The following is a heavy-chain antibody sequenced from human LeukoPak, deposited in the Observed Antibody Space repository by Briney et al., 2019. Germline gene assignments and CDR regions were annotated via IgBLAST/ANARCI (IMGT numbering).Heavy chain of an antibody. D-gene: IGHD3-3*01. V-gene: IGHV3-74*01. J-gene: IGHJ6*02. CDR2: INSDGSST. CDR1: GFTFSSYW. Sequence: GGSLRLSCAASGFTFSSYWMHWLRQAPGKGLVWVSRINSDGSSTSYADSMKGRFTISRDNAKNTLYLQMNSLRAEDTAVYYCARSRNFWSGYCKGMDVWGQGTTVTVSS. CDR3: ARSRNFWSGYCKGMDV.